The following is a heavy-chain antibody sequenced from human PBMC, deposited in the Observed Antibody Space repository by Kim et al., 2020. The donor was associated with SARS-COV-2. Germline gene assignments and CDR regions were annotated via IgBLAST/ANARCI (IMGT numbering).Heavy chain of an antibody. Sequence: GESLKISCKGSGYTFSTYWIGWVRQMPGKGLEWMGIIYPGDSDTRYSPSFQGQVTFSVDKSISTAYLQWSSLKASDTAVYYCARHASHSDLNSTDWFFDLWARGTLLAVSS. CDR1: GYTFSTYW. CDR3: ARHASHSDLNSTDWFFDL. J-gene: IGHJ2*01. CDR2: IYPGDSDT. V-gene: IGHV5-51*01.